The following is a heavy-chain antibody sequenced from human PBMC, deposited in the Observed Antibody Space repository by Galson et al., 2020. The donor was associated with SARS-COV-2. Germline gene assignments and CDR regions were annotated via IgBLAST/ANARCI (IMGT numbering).Heavy chain of an antibody. Sequence: SETLSLTCAVYGGSFSGYYWRWIRQPPGKGLEWIGEINHSGSNNYNPSLKSRVTISVDTSKNQFSLKLSSVTAADTAVYYCARGGIAAAGIGVYYYYGMDVWGQWATVAVSS. CDR2: INHSGSN. CDR1: GGSFSGYY. CDR3: ARGGIAAAGIGVYYYYGMDV. D-gene: IGHD6-13*01. V-gene: IGHV4-34*01. J-gene: IGHJ6*02.